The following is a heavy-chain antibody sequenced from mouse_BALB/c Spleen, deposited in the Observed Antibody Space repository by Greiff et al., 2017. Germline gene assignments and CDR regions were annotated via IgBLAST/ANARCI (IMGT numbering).Heavy chain of an antibody. CDR3: ARSSGYGNYNYAMDY. V-gene: IGHV1S56*01. Sequence: VQLVESGPELVKPGASVRISCKASGYTFTSYYIHWVKQRPGQGLEWIGWIYPGNVNTKYNEKFKGKATLTADKSSSTAYMQLSSLTSEDSAVYFCARSSGYGNYNYAMDYWGQGTSVTVSS. J-gene: IGHJ4*01. D-gene: IGHD2-1*01. CDR1: GYTFTSYY. CDR2: IYPGNVNT.